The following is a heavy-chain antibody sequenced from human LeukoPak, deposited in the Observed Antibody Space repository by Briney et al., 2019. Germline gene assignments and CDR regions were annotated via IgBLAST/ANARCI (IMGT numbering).Heavy chain of an antibody. J-gene: IGHJ4*02. CDR2: IKQDGSEK. CDR1: GFTVSSNY. V-gene: IGHV3-7*01. CDR3: ARKNGLDY. Sequence: GGSLRLSCAASGFTVSSNYISWVRQAPGKELEWVANIKQDGSEKYYVDSVKGRFTISRDNAKNSLYLQMNSLRAEDTAVYYCARKNGLDYWGQGTLVTVSS.